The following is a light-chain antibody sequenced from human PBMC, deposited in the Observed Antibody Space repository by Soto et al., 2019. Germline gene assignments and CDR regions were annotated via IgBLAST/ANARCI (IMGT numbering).Light chain of an antibody. J-gene: IGKJ1*01. Sequence: EIVMTQSPATLSVSPGERATLSCRASQSVSSNFAWYQQKPGQAPRLLIYGASTRATGIPARFSGSGSGTEFTLTISSLQSEDFAVYYCQQYNNWRPQTFGQGTKVEIK. CDR2: GAS. CDR3: QQYNNWRPQT. CDR1: QSVSSN. V-gene: IGKV3-15*01.